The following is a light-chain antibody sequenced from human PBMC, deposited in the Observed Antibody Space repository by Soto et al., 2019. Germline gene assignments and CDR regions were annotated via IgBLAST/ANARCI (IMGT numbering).Light chain of an antibody. CDR2: GNS. V-gene: IGLV1-40*01. CDR3: QSYDKSLSGYVL. Sequence: QLVLTQPPSVSGAPGQRVTISCTGGSSNIGAGYDVHWYQQLPGTAPKLLIYGNSNRPSGVPDRFSGSKSGTSASLAITGLQAEDEADYYCQSYDKSLSGYVLFGGGTQLTVL. J-gene: IGLJ2*01. CDR1: SSNIGAGYD.